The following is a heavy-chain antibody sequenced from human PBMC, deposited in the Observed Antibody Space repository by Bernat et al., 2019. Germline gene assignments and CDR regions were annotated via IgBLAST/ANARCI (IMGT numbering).Heavy chain of an antibody. D-gene: IGHD3-10*01. Sequence: HVQLVQSGAEVKKPGASVNVSCKVSGDTVTDSSIHWVRQAPGKGLQCVGGFDPEDGERFYAQKFQGRVTLTEDTSTDTAYMELTNLKSEDTAVYYCAIFGGNFDFWGQGTLVTVSS. CDR1: GDTVTDSS. V-gene: IGHV1-24*01. J-gene: IGHJ4*02. CDR3: AIFGGNFDF. CDR2: FDPEDGER.